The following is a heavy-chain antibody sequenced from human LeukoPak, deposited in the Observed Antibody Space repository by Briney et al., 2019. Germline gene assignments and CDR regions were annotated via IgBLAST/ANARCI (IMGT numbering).Heavy chain of an antibody. D-gene: IGHD4-17*01. J-gene: IGHJ4*02. Sequence: GGSLRLXCAASGFTFDDYAMHWVRQTPGKGLEWVSLISGDGGGTHYADSVKGRFTISRDNSKNSLYLQMNSLRTEDTALYYCVKGDSGDYAGLSSDYWGQGTLVTVSS. CDR1: GFTFDDYA. V-gene: IGHV3-43*02. CDR2: ISGDGGGT. CDR3: VKGDSGDYAGLSSDY.